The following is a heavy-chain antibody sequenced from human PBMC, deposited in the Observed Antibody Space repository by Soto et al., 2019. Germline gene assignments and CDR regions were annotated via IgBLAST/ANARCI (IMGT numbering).Heavy chain of an antibody. CDR3: AREGRFLEWLLRAYYYYMDV. D-gene: IGHD3-3*01. CDR1: GFTFSDYY. CDR2: ISSSGSTI. V-gene: IGHV3-11*01. Sequence: GGSLRLSCAASGFTFSDYYMSWIRQAPGKGLEWVSYISSSGSTIYYADSVKGRFTISRDNAKNSLYLQMNSLRAEDTAVYYCAREGRFLEWLLRAYYYYMDVWGKGTTVTVSS. J-gene: IGHJ6*03.